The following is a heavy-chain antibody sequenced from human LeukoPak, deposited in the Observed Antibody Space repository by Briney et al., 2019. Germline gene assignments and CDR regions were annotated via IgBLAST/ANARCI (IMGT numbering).Heavy chain of an antibody. J-gene: IGHJ4*02. CDR1: GYSFTSYW. D-gene: IGHD4-17*01. CDR3: ARSRNDYGDIFDY. Sequence: GESLKISCKGSGYSFTSYWIGWVRQMPGKGLEWMGIIYPGDSETRYSPSFQGQVTISADKSISTAYLQWSNLKASDTAMYYCARSRNDYGDIFDYWGQGTLVTVSS. V-gene: IGHV5-51*01. CDR2: IYPGDSET.